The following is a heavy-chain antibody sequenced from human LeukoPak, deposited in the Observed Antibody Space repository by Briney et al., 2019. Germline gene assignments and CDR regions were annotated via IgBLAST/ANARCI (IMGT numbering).Heavy chain of an antibody. D-gene: IGHD2-21*01. Sequence: SETLSLTCTVSGGSISSHYWSWIRQPPGKGLEWIGYIYYSGSTNYNPSLKSRVTISVDTSKNQFSLKLSSVTAVDTAVYYCARGYFFRYYYMDVWGKGTTVTVSS. V-gene: IGHV4-59*11. CDR3: ARGYFFRYYYMDV. J-gene: IGHJ6*03. CDR2: IYYSGST. CDR1: GGSISSHY.